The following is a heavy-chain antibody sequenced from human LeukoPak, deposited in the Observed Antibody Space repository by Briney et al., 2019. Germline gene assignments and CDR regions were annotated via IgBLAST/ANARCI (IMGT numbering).Heavy chain of an antibody. D-gene: IGHD3-10*01. CDR3: ARERITYYFGSGGYYFDY. J-gene: IGHJ4*02. CDR2: IKQDGSEK. CDR1: AFTFGSSW. V-gene: IGHV3-7*01. Sequence: GGSLRLSCAASAFTFGSSWMSWVRQAPGKGLEWVANIKQDGSEKYYVDSVKGRFTISRDTAKNSLFLQMNSLRVEDTAVYYCARERITYYFGSGGYYFDYWGQGTLVTVSS.